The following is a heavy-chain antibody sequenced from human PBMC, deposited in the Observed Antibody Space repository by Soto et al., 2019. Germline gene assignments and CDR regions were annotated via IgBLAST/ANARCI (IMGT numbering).Heavy chain of an antibody. Sequence: SETLSLTCAVYGGSFSGYYWSWIRQPPGKGLEWIGEINHSGSTNYNPSLKSRVTISVDTSKNQFSLKLGSVTAADTAVYYCARMCALTGPNWFDPWGQGTLVTVSS. V-gene: IGHV4-34*01. CDR3: ARMCALTGPNWFDP. D-gene: IGHD3-9*01. CDR2: INHSGST. CDR1: GGSFSGYY. J-gene: IGHJ5*02.